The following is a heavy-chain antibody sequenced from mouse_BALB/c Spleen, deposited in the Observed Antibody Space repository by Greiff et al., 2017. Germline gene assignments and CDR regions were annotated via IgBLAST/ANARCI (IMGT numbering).Heavy chain of an antibody. D-gene: IGHD2-14*01. CDR2: ISSGSSTI. CDR1: GFTFSSFG. V-gene: IGHV5-17*02. CDR3: AGYDADFAY. J-gene: IGHJ3*01. Sequence: EVMLVESGGGLVQPGGSRKLSCAASGFTFSSFGMHWVRQAPEKGLEWVAYISSGSSTIYYADTVKGRFTISRDNPKNTLFLQVTSLRSEDTAMYYCAGYDADFAYWGQGTLVTVSA.